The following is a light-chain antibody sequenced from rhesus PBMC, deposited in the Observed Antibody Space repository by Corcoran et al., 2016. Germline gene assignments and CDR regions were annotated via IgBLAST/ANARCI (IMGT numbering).Light chain of an antibody. V-gene: IGKV1-33*02. J-gene: IGKJ1*01. CDR1: QGINNA. Sequence: DIQMSQSPSSLSASVGDKVTITCRASQGINNALAWYQQKPGKAPKLLFYAASSLESGGPSRFSGSRSGTDFTLPLSSLKPEDFATYYCQQGYSTPWTFGQGTKVEIK. CDR3: QQGYSTPWT. CDR2: AAS.